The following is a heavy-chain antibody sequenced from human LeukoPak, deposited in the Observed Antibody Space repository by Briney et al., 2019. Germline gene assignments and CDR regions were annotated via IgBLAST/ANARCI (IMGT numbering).Heavy chain of an antibody. CDR3: ARKSPYDSRS. V-gene: IGHV3-23*01. D-gene: IGHD3-22*01. Sequence: GGSLRLSCAASGITFSNYAMTWVRQAPGKGLEWVAAIRGNGATTYYADSVKGRFTISRDNSKNTLYLQMNSLRAEDTAVYYCARKSPYDSRSWGQGTLVTVSS. CDR1: GITFSNYA. CDR2: IRGNGATT. J-gene: IGHJ4*02.